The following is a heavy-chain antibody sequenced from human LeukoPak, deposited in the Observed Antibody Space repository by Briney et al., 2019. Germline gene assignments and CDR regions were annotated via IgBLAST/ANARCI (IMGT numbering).Heavy chain of an antibody. CDR2: ISGSGGST. D-gene: IGHD6-13*01. J-gene: IGHJ4*02. CDR3: AKSNPYSSSWYGSVSRPSDY. V-gene: IGHV3-23*01. Sequence: GGSLRLSCAASGFTFSSYAMSWVRQAPGKGLEWVSAISGSGGSTYYADSVKGRFTISRDNSKNTLYLQMNSLRAEDTAVYYCAKSNPYSSSWYGSVSRPSDYWGQGTLVTVS. CDR1: GFTFSSYA.